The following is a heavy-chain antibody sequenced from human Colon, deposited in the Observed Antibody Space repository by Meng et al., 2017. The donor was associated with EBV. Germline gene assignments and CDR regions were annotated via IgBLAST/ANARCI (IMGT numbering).Heavy chain of an antibody. CDR3: VRSSAWVRTGFDP. CDR2: IGHSGFT. D-gene: IGHD6-19*01. Sequence: QSQLQESGPGLVKSSEXLSLTCSVSGGSISTSGYYWGWIRQPPGKGLEWIGSIGHSGFTYYTPSLKSRVAVSLDTSKSQFSLMLTSVTAADTAVYYCVRSSAWVRTGFDPWGQGTLVTVSS. CDR1: GGSISTSGYY. J-gene: IGHJ5*02. V-gene: IGHV4-39*01.